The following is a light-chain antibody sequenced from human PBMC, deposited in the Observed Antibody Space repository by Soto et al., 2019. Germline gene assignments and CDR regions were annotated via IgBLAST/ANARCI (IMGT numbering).Light chain of an antibody. CDR3: ASYTSARIRV. J-gene: IGLJ2*01. CDR1: SRDIGAYNS. Sequence: QSALTQPASVSASPGQSITISCTGTSRDIGAYNSVSWYQQHPGKAPQLMIYDVSYRPSGISSRFSGSKSGNTASLTISGLQADDDADYYCASYTSARIRVFGGGTKLTVL. CDR2: DVS. V-gene: IGLV2-14*01.